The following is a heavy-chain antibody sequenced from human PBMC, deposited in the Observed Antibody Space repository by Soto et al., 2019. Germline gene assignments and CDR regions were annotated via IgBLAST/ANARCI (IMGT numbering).Heavy chain of an antibody. J-gene: IGHJ3*02. CDR2: IYYSGST. CDR1: GGSISSYY. V-gene: IGHV4-59*08. D-gene: IGHD2-15*01. CDR3: ARFMYCSGGSCYFAFDI. Sequence: SETLSLTCTVSGGSISSYYWSWIRQPPGKGLEWIGYIYYSGSTNYNPSLKSRVTISVDTSKNQFSLKLSSVTAADTAVYYCARFMYCSGGSCYFAFDIWGQGTMGTVSS.